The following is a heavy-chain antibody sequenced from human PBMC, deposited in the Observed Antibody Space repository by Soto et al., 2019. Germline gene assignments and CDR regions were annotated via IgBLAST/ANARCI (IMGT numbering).Heavy chain of an antibody. CDR3: ARVGHITNYGMAV. V-gene: IGHV1-69*01. CDR2: IIPFFGTS. D-gene: IGHD1-26*01. CDR1: GGTFSSYP. J-gene: IGHJ6*02. Sequence: QVQLVQSGAEVKKPGSSVKVSCGASGGTFSSYPINWVRQAPGQGLEWMGGIIPFFGTSNYAQKFQGSVTITADESTSTAYMELRILRSEDTAVYYCARVGHITNYGMAVWGQGTTVTVSS.